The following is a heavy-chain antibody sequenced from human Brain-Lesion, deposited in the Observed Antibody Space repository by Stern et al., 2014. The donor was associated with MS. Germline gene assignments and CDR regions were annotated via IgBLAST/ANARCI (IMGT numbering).Heavy chain of an antibody. V-gene: IGHV4-30-2*01. D-gene: IGHD2-2*01. CDR2: MYYGRSP. CDR1: GYSITSAAFS. CDR3: ARGRSRVHPPLDP. Sequence: QLQLQESGSGLVKPSQTLSLTCSVSGYSITSAAFSWTWIRQAPGKGLVXIGYMYYGRSPIYNPSVRMGVKLSVDTYKIQFSLRLNSVAAADTAVYYCARGRSRVHPPLDPWGQGTLVTVSS. J-gene: IGHJ5*02.